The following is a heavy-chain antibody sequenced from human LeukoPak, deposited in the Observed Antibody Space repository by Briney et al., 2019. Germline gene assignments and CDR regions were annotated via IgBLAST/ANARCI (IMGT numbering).Heavy chain of an antibody. V-gene: IGHV4-59*01. Sequence: SETLSLTCTVSGGSISRYYWSWIRQPPGKGLEWIGYIYYSGSTNYNPSLKSRVTISVDTSKNQFSLKLSSVTAADTAVYYCARDTYNYGSSAYYFDYWGQGTLVTVSS. CDR3: ARDTYNYGSSAYYFDY. J-gene: IGHJ4*02. CDR2: IYYSGST. CDR1: GGSISRYY. D-gene: IGHD3-10*01.